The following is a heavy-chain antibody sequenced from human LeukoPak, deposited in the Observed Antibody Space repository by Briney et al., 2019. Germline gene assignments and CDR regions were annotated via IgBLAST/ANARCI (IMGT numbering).Heavy chain of an antibody. CDR2: TFYGGST. V-gene: IGHV4-39*01. CDR1: GDSVSSRNFY. CDR3: ARVRRDGYNSPDY. D-gene: IGHD5-24*01. Sequence: PSETLSLSCTVSGDSVSSRNFYWGWIRQSPGKGLEWIGSTFYGGSTYYNASLKSRVTISVDTSENRFSLELTSVTAADTAVYYCARVRRDGYNSPDYWGQGTLVPVSS. J-gene: IGHJ4*02.